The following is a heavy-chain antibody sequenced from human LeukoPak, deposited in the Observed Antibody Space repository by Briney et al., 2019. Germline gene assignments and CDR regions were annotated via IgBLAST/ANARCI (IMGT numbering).Heavy chain of an antibody. J-gene: IGHJ4*02. V-gene: IGHV1-2*04. CDR2: INPNSGGT. Sequence: ASVKVSCKASGYTFTGYYMHWVRQAPGQGLEWMGWINPNSGGTNYAQKFQGWVTMTRGTSISTAYMELSRLRSDDTAVYYCARESWPNYYDSSGYRPKAYNFDYWGQGTLVTVSS. D-gene: IGHD3-22*01. CDR3: ARESWPNYYDSSGYRPKAYNFDY. CDR1: GYTFTGYY.